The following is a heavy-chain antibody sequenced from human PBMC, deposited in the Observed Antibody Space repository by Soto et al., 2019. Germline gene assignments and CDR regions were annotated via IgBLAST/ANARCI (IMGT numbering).Heavy chain of an antibody. CDR3: ARDVTDFWSGHEGMDV. CDR2: IYYSGST. J-gene: IGHJ6*02. D-gene: IGHD3-3*01. CDR1: GGSISNGGYY. V-gene: IGHV4-31*03. Sequence: LSLTCTVSGGSISNGGYYWTWIRQHPGKGLEWIGYIYYSGSTYYNPSLKSRVTISVDTSKNQFSLKLTSVTAADTAVYYCARDVTDFWSGHEGMDVWGQGPRSPSP.